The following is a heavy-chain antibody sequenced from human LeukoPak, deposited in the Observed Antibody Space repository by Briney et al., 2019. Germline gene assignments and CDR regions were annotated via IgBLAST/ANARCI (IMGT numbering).Heavy chain of an antibody. D-gene: IGHD6-13*01. V-gene: IGHV1-18*01. J-gene: IGHJ3*02. Sequence: ASVKVSCKASGYTFTSYGISWVRQAPGQGLEWMGWISAYNGNTNYAQKLQGRVTMTTDTSTSTAYMELRSLRSDDTAIYYCSRARWYGGAFDIWGQGTMVTVSS. CDR1: GYTFTSYG. CDR2: ISAYNGNT. CDR3: SRARWYGGAFDI.